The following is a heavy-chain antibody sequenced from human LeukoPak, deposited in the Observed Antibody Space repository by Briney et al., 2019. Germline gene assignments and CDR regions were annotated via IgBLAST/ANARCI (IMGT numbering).Heavy chain of an antibody. CDR2: IKQDGSEK. D-gene: IGHD5-18*01. CDR3: AREYSYGYFDY. CDR1: GFTFSSYW. J-gene: IGHJ4*02. V-gene: IGHV3-7*01. Sequence: PGGSLRLSCAASGFTFSSYWMSWVRQAPGKGLEWVANIKQDGSEKYYVDSVKGRFTISRDNAKNSLYLQMNSLRAEDTAAYYCAREYSYGYFDYWGQGTLVTVSS.